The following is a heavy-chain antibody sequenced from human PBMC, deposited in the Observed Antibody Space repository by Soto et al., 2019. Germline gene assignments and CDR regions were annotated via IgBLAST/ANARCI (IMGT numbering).Heavy chain of an antibody. CDR1: AFTFRDYY. V-gene: IGHV3-11*01. CDR2: ISSTSGTI. Sequence: GSVRLSCADSAFTFRDYYMTLIRPAPGKGLEWISYISSTSGTISYADSVKGRFTLSRDNAKSSLFLQMNSLRAEDTAVYYCARAVYTSKTTFDYWGQGTLVTV. CDR3: ARAVYTSKTTFDY. J-gene: IGHJ4*02. D-gene: IGHD1-7*01.